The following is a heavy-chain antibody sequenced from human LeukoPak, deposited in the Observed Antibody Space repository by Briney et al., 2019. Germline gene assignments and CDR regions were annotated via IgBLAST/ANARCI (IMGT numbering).Heavy chain of an antibody. J-gene: IGHJ4*02. Sequence: SETLSLTCTVSGGSISSYYWSWIRQPPGKGLEWIGYIYYSGSTNYNPSLKSRVTISVDTSKNQFSLKLSSVTAADTAVYYCARGKVKTYYYDSSGYYYFDYWGQGTLVTVSS. CDR2: IYYSGST. CDR1: GGSISSYY. V-gene: IGHV4-59*08. D-gene: IGHD3-22*01. CDR3: ARGKVKTYYYDSSGYYYFDY.